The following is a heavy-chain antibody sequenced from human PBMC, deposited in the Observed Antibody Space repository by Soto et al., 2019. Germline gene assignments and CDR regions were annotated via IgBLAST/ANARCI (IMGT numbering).Heavy chain of an antibody. CDR1: GFTFSHFG. CDR2: ISFDGTTE. CDR3: AKARPINPHYYYGLDV. J-gene: IGHJ6*02. V-gene: IGHV3-30*18. Sequence: QVQLVESGGGVVQPGRSLRLSCAASGFTFSHFGMHWVRQAPGKGLEWVAIISFDGTTEYYADSVKGRFTISRDNSNNTLHLQLNSLRTDDTSVYYCAKARPINPHYYYGLDVWGQGTTVTVSS.